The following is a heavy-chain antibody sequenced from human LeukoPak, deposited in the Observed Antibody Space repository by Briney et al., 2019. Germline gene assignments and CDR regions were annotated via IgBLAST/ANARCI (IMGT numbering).Heavy chain of an antibody. CDR1: GFTFSSYA. D-gene: IGHD3-22*01. CDR2: ISGSGGST. J-gene: IGHJ4*02. CDR3: AKDPYDSRPLYYFDY. Sequence: PGGSLRLSCAASGFTFSSYAMSWVRQAPGKGLEWVSAISGSGGSTYYADSVKGRFTISRDNSKNTLYPQMNSLRAEDTAVYYCAKDPYDSRPLYYFDYWGQGTLVTVSS. V-gene: IGHV3-23*01.